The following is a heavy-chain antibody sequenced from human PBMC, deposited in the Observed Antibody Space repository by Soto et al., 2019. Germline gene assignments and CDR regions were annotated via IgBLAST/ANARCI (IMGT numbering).Heavy chain of an antibody. CDR1: GYTLTELS. J-gene: IGHJ4*02. D-gene: IGHD3-3*01. CDR3: ARGTFYDPLGRL. CDR2: FDPEDGET. V-gene: IGHV1-24*01. Sequence: ASVKVSCKVSGYTLTELSMHWVRQAPGKGLEWMGGFDPEDGETIYAQKFQGRVTMTKDTSTGTAYMELRSLRSDDTAVYYCARGTFYDPLGRLWGQGTLVTVSS.